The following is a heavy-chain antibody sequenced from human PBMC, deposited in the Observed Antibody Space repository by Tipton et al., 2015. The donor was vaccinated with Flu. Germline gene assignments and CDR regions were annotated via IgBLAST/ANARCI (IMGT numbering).Heavy chain of an antibody. D-gene: IGHD3-16*02. J-gene: IGHJ4*02. CDR3: AKVAGPGNDYVWGVYRWGFDY. CDR1: GFTFSSYA. V-gene: IGHV3-23*01. CDR2: ISGSGGST. Sequence: SLRLSCAASGFTFSSYAMSWVRQAPGKGLEWVSDISGSGGSTYYADSVKGRFTISRDNSKNTLYLQMNSLRAEDTAVYYCAKVAGPGNDYVWGVYRWGFDYWGQGTLVTVSS.